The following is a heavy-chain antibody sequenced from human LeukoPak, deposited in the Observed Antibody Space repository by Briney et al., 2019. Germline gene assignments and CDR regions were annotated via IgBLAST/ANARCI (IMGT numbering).Heavy chain of an antibody. Sequence: SETLSLTCTVSGGSISSYYWSWIRQPPGKGLEWIGEINHSGSTNYNPSLKSRVTISVDTSKNQFSLKLSSVTAADTAVYYCARVPFSGWSGYYALRYFDYWGQGTLVTVSS. CDR1: GGSISSYY. D-gene: IGHD3-3*01. CDR2: INHSGST. J-gene: IGHJ4*02. V-gene: IGHV4-34*01. CDR3: ARVPFSGWSGYYALRYFDY.